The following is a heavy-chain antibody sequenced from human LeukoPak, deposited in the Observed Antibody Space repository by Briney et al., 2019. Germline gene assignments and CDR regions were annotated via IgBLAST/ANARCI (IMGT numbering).Heavy chain of an antibody. Sequence: ASVKVSCKASGYTFTGYYMHWVRQAPGQGLEWMGWISAYNGNTNYAQKLQGRGTMTTDTSTSTAYMELRSLRSDDTAVYYGARGGVGVVTKNNWFAPGGQGTLVTVSS. V-gene: IGHV1-18*04. CDR3: ARGGVGVVTKNNWFAP. J-gene: IGHJ5*02. CDR2: ISAYNGNT. CDR1: GYTFTGYY. D-gene: IGHD2-21*02.